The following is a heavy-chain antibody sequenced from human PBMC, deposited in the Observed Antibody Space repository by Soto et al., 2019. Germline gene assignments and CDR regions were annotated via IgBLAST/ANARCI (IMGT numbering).Heavy chain of an antibody. V-gene: IGHV3-7*01. D-gene: IGHD2-2*01. J-gene: IGHJ4*02. CDR2: IIQDGSLK. CDR1: GFTFNTYW. Sequence: PGGSLRLSCSGFTFNTYWMSWVRQAPGKGLEWVANIIQDGSLKNYVDSVRGRFTISRDNAKSSLYLQMNRLRAEDTAVYYCARGSTSFDYWGQGTLVTVSS. CDR3: ARGSTSFDY.